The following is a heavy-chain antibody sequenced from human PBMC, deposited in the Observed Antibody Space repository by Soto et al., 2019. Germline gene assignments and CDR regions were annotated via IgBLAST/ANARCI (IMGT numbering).Heavy chain of an antibody. V-gene: IGHV1-18*01. CDR1: GYAFTSYG. CDR2: ISAYNGNT. J-gene: IGHJ5*02. D-gene: IGHD6-19*01. Sequence: APVKVSCKTSGYAFTSYGISWGRQNPGQGLEWMGWISAYNGNTNYAQKLQGRVTMTTDTSTSTAYMELRSLRSDDTAVYYCARVMGSGWSWFAPWGQGTLVTVSS. CDR3: ARVMGSGWSWFAP.